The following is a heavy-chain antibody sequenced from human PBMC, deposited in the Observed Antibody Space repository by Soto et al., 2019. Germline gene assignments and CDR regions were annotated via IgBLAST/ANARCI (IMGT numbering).Heavy chain of an antibody. V-gene: IGHV3-30*18. J-gene: IGHJ6*02. D-gene: IGHD6-19*01. CDR2: ISYDGSNK. CDR1: GFTFSSYG. CDR3: VKDGSSGWPYYYGLDV. Sequence: GGSLRLSCAASGFTFSSYGMHWVRQAPGKGLEWVAVISYDGSNKYYADSVKGRFTIARDNSKNTLFLHMSSLRAEDTAVYYCVKDGSSGWPYYYGLDVWGQGTWVTVSS.